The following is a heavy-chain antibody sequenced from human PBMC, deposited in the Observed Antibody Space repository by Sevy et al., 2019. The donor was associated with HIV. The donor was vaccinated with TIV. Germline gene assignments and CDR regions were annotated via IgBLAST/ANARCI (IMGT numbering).Heavy chain of an antibody. Sequence: GGSQRLSCAASGFTFSSYAMHWVRQAPGKGLEWVAVISYDGSNKYYADSVKGRFTISRDNSKNTLYLQMNSLRAEDTAVYYCARDPGVRVVVPAAYFDYWGQGTLVTVSS. CDR3: ARDPGVRVVVPAAYFDY. D-gene: IGHD2-2*01. CDR1: GFTFSSYA. V-gene: IGHV3-30-3*01. CDR2: ISYDGSNK. J-gene: IGHJ4*02.